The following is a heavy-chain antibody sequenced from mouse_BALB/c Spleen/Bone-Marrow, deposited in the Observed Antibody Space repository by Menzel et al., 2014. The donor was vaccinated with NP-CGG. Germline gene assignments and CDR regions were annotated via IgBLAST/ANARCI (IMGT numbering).Heavy chain of an antibody. V-gene: IGHV1S33*01. J-gene: IGHJ1*01. CDR1: GYTFTNYD. CDR2: IYPGAGST. CDR3: GRGGGSSGYFDF. D-gene: IGHD3-1*01. Sequence: LQQSGPELAKPGALVKISCKASGYTFTNYDINWVKQRPGQGLEWLGWIYPGAGSTKYNERFKGKATLTADKSSSKAFQQLSSRAYETSAVDFCGRGGGSSGYFDFWGAGTTVTVSS.